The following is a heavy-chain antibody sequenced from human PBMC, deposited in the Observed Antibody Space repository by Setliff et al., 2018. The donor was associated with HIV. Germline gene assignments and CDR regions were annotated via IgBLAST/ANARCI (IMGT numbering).Heavy chain of an antibody. V-gene: IGHV3-23*01. CDR1: GFTFSRYA. CDR3: AKDRRYYYGSGSYAAET. Sequence: PGEYLRLSCAASGFTFSRYAMTWVRQAPGKGLEWVSAIRGSGIGSYYPDSVKGRFTISRDNSKNTLFLQMNSLRAEDTAVYYCAKDRRYYYGSGSYAAETWGQGTLVTVSS. D-gene: IGHD3-10*01. J-gene: IGHJ5*02. CDR2: IRGSGIGS.